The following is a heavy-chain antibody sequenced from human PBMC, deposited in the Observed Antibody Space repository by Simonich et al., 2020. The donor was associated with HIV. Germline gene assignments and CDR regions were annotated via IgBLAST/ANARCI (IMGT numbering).Heavy chain of an antibody. Sequence: EVQLVESGGGLVQSGVSLRLSCAASGFTFSRYWMHWVRQVPGKGCVWVERMNRDGISTTDADSVKGRFTISRDNAKSTLYLQMNSLRAEDTAVYYCARVGDSSGYRSDAFDIWGQGTTVTV. CDR3: ARVGDSSGYRSDAFDI. V-gene: IGHV3-74*01. CDR2: MNRDGIST. D-gene: IGHD3-22*01. J-gene: IGHJ3*02. CDR1: GFTFSRYW.